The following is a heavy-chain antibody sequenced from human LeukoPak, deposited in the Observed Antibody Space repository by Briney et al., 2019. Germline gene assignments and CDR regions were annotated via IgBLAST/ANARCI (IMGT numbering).Heavy chain of an antibody. Sequence: GGSLRLSCAASGFTFSSYWMSWVRQAPGKGLEWVASIKKDGSGKYYVDSVKGRFTISRDNAKTSLYLQMNSLRVEDTAVYYCARHLSGVTGYTYGRGIDYWGRGTLVTVSS. V-gene: IGHV3-7*01. D-gene: IGHD5-18*01. CDR2: IKKDGSGK. J-gene: IGHJ4*02. CDR3: ARHLSGVTGYTYGRGIDY. CDR1: GFTFSSYW.